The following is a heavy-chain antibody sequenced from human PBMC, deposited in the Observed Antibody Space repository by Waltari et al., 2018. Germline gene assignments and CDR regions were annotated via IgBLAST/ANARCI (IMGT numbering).Heavy chain of an antibody. CDR2: INHSGST. Sequence: QVQLQQWGAGLLKPSETLSLTCAVYGGSFSGYYWSWIRQPPGKGLEWIGEINHSGSTNYNPALKSRVTISVDTSKNQFSLKLSSVTAADTAVYYGARAKQQLVQIYYYYYMDVWGKGTTVTVSS. D-gene: IGHD6-13*01. CDR1: GGSFSGYY. J-gene: IGHJ6*03. CDR3: ARAKQQLVQIYYYYYMDV. V-gene: IGHV4-34*01.